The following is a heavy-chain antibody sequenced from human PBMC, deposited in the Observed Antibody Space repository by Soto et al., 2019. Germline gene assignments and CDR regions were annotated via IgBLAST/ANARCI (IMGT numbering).Heavy chain of an antibody. Sequence: QGQLVQSGGEVKKSGASVKVSCKASGYTFSRYGISWVRQAPGQGLEWMGWISGYNGDTNYAQKFQGRVNXTXXXSXXTAYMELRSLTSDDTVVYYCEKNGQPPYYYYGLDVWGQGTTVTVSS. CDR2: ISGYNGDT. D-gene: IGHD2-8*01. CDR3: EKNGQPPYYYYGLDV. CDR1: GYTFSRYG. J-gene: IGHJ6*02. V-gene: IGHV1-18*01.